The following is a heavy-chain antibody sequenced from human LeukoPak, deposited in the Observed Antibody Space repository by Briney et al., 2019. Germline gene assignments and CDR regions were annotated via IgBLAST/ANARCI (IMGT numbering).Heavy chain of an antibody. CDR2: ISYDGSNK. CDR3: ARDGAVTNGRYFDY. CDR1: EFTFSNYV. D-gene: IGHD4-17*01. V-gene: IGHV3-30*04. Sequence: GGSLRLSCAASEFTFSNYVMHWVRQAPGKGLEWVAVISYDGSNKYYADSVKGRFTISRDNSKNTLYLQMNSLRAEDTAVYYCARDGAVTNGRYFDYWGQGTLVTVSS. J-gene: IGHJ4*02.